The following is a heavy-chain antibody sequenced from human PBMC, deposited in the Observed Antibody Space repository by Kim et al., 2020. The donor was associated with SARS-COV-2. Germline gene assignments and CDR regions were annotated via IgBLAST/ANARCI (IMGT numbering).Heavy chain of an antibody. D-gene: IGHD7-27*01. CDR3: TTTLNWGFKALGY. J-gene: IGHJ4*02. V-gene: IGHV3-15*01. CDR2: IKSKTDGGTK. Sequence: GGSLRLSCAASGFTFSNAWMSWVRQAPGKGLEWVGRIKSKTDGGTKDYAAPVKGRFTISRDDSKNTLYLQMNSLKTEGTAVYYCTTTLNWGFKALGYGGQGTLVTVSS. CDR1: GFTFSNAW.